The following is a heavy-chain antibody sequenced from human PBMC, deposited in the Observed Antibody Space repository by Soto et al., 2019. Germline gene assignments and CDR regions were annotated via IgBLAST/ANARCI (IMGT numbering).Heavy chain of an antibody. V-gene: IGHV3-30*18. CDR3: AKVSVYGSVSSPIDY. CDR2: ISYDGSNK. CDR1: GFTFSSYG. D-gene: IGHD3-10*01. J-gene: IGHJ4*02. Sequence: GGSLRLSCAASGFTFSSYGMHWVRQAPGKGLEWVAVISYDGSNKYYADSVKGRFTISRDNSKNTLYLQRNSLRAEDPAVYYCAKVSVYGSVSSPIDYWGQGTLVTVSS.